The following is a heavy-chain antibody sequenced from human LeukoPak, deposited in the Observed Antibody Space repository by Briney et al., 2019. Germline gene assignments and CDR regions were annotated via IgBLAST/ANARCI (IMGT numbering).Heavy chain of an antibody. CDR1: GFTFSSYA. V-gene: IGHV3-23*01. D-gene: IGHD6-19*01. J-gene: IGHJ4*02. CDR2: ISGRGDRT. Sequence: GGSLRLSCAASGFTFSSYAMSWVRQAPGKGLEWVSDISGRGDRTDYADSVKGRFTISRDNSKNTLYLQMNSQRAEDTAVYYYTSISVASNSDYWGQGTLVTVSS. CDR3: TSISVASNSDY.